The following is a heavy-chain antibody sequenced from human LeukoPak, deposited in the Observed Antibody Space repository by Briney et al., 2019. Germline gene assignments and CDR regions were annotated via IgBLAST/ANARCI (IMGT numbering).Heavy chain of an antibody. Sequence: SETLSLTCTLAGRSVSRYYWSWIRHPPGDGLEWIGYIYNSESTNYNPSLKSRVTISVDTSKNQFSPKLSSVTAADTAVYYCARFRGYSYALDYWGQGTLVTVSS. J-gene: IGHJ4*02. CDR2: IYNSEST. CDR1: GRSVSRYY. D-gene: IGHD5-18*01. CDR3: ARFRGYSYALDY. V-gene: IGHV4-59*02.